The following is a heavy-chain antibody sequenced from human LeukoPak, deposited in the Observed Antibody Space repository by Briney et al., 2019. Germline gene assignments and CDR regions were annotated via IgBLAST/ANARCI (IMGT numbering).Heavy chain of an antibody. CDR3: ARVRSYCGEVDY. J-gene: IGHJ4*02. CDR2: LFYSGST. Sequence: PSETLSLTCTVSGDSISTRSYYWGWIRQPPGKGLEWIGSLFYSGSTYYNPSLKSRVTISVDTSKNQFSLKLSSVTAADTAVYYCARVRSYCGEVDYWGQGTLVTVSS. CDR1: GDSISTRSYY. D-gene: IGHD1-26*01. V-gene: IGHV4-39*07.